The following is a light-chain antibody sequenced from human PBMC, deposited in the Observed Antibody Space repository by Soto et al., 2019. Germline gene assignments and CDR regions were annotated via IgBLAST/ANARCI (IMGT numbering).Light chain of an antibody. V-gene: IGLV2-14*03. J-gene: IGLJ1*01. CDR1: SSDVGAYEH. Sequence: QSALTQPASVSGSPGQSVTISCTGASSDVGAYEHVSWYQQHPGRAPKLILYDVNNRPSGVSNHFSGSKSGNTASLVISGLQANDEAYYYCSSYSTTNILVFGSGTEVTVL. CDR2: DVN. CDR3: SSYSTTNILV.